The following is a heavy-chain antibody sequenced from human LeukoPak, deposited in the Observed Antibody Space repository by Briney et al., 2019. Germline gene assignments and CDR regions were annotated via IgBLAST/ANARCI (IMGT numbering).Heavy chain of an antibody. CDR3: ARVRSYCTNGVCYWDLDY. CDR2: INPNSGGT. V-gene: IGHV1-2*02. Sequence: GASVKVSCKAAGYTFTDYYMEWVRQAAGQGLEWRGWINPNSGGTNYAQKFQGRVTMTRDTSISTAYMALSRLRSDDTAVYYCARVRSYCTNGVCYWDLDYWGQGTLVTVSS. D-gene: IGHD2-8*01. CDR1: GYTFTDYY. J-gene: IGHJ4*02.